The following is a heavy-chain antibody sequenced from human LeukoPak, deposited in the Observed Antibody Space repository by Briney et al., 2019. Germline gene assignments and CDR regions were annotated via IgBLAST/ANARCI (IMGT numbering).Heavy chain of an antibody. Sequence: SSETLSLTCAVYGGSFSGYYWSWIRQPPGKGLEWIGEINHSGSTNYHPSLKSRLTISADTSKNQFSLKLSSVTAADTAVYYCARRDTATGLDWGQGTLVTVSS. CDR1: GGSFSGYY. D-gene: IGHD5-18*01. V-gene: IGHV4-34*01. CDR3: ARRDTATGLD. J-gene: IGHJ4*02. CDR2: INHSGST.